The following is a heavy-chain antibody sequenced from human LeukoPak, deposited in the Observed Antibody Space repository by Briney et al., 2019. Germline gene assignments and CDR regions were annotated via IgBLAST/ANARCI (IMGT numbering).Heavy chain of an antibody. J-gene: IGHJ3*02. CDR1: GYTFTGYY. CDR3: ARSDRSRLFGAFDI. CDR2: INPNSGGT. D-gene: IGHD1-14*01. Sequence: ASVKVSCKASGYTFTGYYMHWVRQAPGQGLEWMGWINPNSGGTNYAQKFQGWVTMTRDTSISTAYMELSRLRSDDTAVYYCARSDRSRLFGAFDIWGQGTMVTVSS. V-gene: IGHV1-2*04.